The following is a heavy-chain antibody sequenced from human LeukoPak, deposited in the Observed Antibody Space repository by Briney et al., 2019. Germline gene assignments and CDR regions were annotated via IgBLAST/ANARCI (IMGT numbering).Heavy chain of an antibody. D-gene: IGHD1-26*01. CDR3: AKDMLSWDGSPLDY. J-gene: IGHJ4*02. CDR1: GFTFSNYA. V-gene: IGHV3-23*01. Sequence: TGGSLRLSCAASGFTFSNYAMSWVRQAPGKGLEWVSAISGSGDNTYYADSVKGRFTVSRDNAKNSLYLQMNSLRAEDTALYYCAKDMLSWDGSPLDYWGQGTLVTVSS. CDR2: ISGSGDNT.